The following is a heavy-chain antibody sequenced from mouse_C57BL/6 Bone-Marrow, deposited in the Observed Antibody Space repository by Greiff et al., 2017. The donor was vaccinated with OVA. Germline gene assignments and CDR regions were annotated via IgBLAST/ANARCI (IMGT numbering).Heavy chain of an antibody. CDR3: ARGDGYYRAY. J-gene: IGHJ3*01. Sequence: QVQLQQSGAELVKPGASVKMSCKASGYTFTSYWITWVKQRPGQGLEWIGDIYPGSGSTNYNEQFKSKAPLTVDTYSSTAYMQLSSLTSEDSAVYYCARGDGYYRAYWGQGTLVTVSA. V-gene: IGHV1-55*01. D-gene: IGHD2-3*01. CDR2: IYPGSGST. CDR1: GYTFTSYW.